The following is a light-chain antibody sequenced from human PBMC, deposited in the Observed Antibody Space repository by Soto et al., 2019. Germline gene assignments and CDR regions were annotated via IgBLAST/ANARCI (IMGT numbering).Light chain of an antibody. CDR3: QQYNTYPWT. Sequence: DIQMTQSPSTLSASVGDRVTIVCRASQSVSDWLAWYQQRPGKAPKVLIYGASSLESGVPSRFRGSGSGTEFIFTISSLQPDDFATYYCQQYNTYPWTFGQGTKVEIK. CDR1: QSVSDW. J-gene: IGKJ1*01. V-gene: IGKV1-5*02. CDR2: GAS.